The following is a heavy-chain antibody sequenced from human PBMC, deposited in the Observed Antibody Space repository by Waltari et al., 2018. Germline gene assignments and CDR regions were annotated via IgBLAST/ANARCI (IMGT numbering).Heavy chain of an antibody. Sequence: QLQLQESGPGLVKPSETLSLTCTVSGGSISSSSYYWGWIRQPPGKGLEWIGSIYYSGSTYYNPSLKSRVTISVDTSKNQFSLKLSSVTAADTAVYYCARVGGFGGDCYFCRHFDYWGQGTLVTVSS. CDR1: GGSISSSSYY. V-gene: IGHV4-39*07. CDR2: IYYSGST. CDR3: ARVGGFGGDCYFCRHFDY. J-gene: IGHJ4*02. D-gene: IGHD2-21*01.